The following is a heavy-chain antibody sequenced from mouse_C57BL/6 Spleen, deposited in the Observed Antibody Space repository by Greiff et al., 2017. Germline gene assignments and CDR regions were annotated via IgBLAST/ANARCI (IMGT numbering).Heavy chain of an antibody. CDR1: GYTFTSYW. J-gene: IGHJ4*01. V-gene: IGHV1-53*01. D-gene: IGHD1-1*01. Sequence: QVQLQQPGTELVKPGASVKLSCKASGYTFTSYWMHWVKQRPGQGLEWIGNINPSNGGTNYNEKFKSKATLTVDKSSSTAYMQLSSLTSEDSAVYYCARYGHYYGSRTYAMDYWGQGTSVTVSS. CDR3: ARYGHYYGSRTYAMDY. CDR2: INPSNGGT.